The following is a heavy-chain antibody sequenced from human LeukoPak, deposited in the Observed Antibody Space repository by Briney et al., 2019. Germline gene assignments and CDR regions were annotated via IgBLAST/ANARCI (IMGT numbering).Heavy chain of an antibody. J-gene: IGHJ5*02. Sequence: SETLSLTCTVSGGSISSYYWSWIRQPPGKGLEWIGYIYYSGSTNYNPSLKSRVTISVDTSKNQFSLKLSSVTAADTAVYYCARGFDLGDWFDPWGQGTLVTVSS. V-gene: IGHV4-59*01. CDR1: GGSISSYY. D-gene: IGHD3-10*01. CDR3: ARGFDLGDWFDP. CDR2: IYYSGST.